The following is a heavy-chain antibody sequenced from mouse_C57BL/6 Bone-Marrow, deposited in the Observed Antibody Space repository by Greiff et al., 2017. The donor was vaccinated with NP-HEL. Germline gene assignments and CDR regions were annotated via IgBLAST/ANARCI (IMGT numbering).Heavy chain of an antibody. Sequence: VQLQQPGAELVRPGTSVKLSCKASGYTFTSYWMHWVKQRPGQGLEWIGVIDPSDSYTNYNQKFKGKATLTVDTSSSTAYMQLSSLTSEDSAVLSDVRRGPWVITRVEEGDYWYFDVWGTGTTVTVSS. CDR1: GYTFTSYW. V-gene: IGHV1-59*01. J-gene: IGHJ1*03. CDR3: VRRGPWVITRVEEGDYWYFDV. D-gene: IGHD1-1*01. CDR2: IDPSDSYT.